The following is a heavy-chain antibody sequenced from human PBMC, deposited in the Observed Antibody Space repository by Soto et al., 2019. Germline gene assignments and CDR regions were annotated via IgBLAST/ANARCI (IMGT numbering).Heavy chain of an antibody. Sequence: GGSLRLSCAASGFTFSSYSMNWVRQAPGKGLEWVSSISSSSSYIYYADSVKGRFTISGDNAKNSLYLQMNSLRAEDTAVYYCARDMGILTGYSPDTLDYWGQGTLVTVSS. CDR3: ARDMGILTGYSPDTLDY. D-gene: IGHD3-9*01. V-gene: IGHV3-21*01. CDR1: GFTFSSYS. CDR2: ISSSSSYI. J-gene: IGHJ4*02.